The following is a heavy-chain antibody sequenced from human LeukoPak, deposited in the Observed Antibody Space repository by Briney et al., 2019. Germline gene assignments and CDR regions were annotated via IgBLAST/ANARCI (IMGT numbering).Heavy chain of an antibody. D-gene: IGHD4-23*01. CDR2: INHSGST. Sequence: SETLSLTCAVYGGSFSGYYWSWIRQPPGKGLEWIGEINHSGSTNYNPSLKSRVTISVDTSKNQFSLKLSSVTAADTAVYYCARVKFYGGGPGFDPGGQGTLVTVSS. CDR1: GGSFSGYY. CDR3: ARVKFYGGGPGFDP. J-gene: IGHJ5*02. V-gene: IGHV4-34*01.